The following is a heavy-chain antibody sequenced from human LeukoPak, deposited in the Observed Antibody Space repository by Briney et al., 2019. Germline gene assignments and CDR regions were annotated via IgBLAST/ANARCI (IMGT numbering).Heavy chain of an antibody. D-gene: IGHD3-10*01. J-gene: IGHJ3*02. CDR1: GFTFNSYA. V-gene: IGHV3-23*01. CDR3: AKDHYVSGRYDAFDI. Sequence: GGSLRLSCAASGFTFNSYAMSWVRQAPGEGLEWVSSITTSGGSTYYADSVKGRFTISRDNAKNTLYLQMNSLRAEDTAVYYCAKDHYVSGRYDAFDIWGQGTMVTVSS. CDR2: ITTSGGST.